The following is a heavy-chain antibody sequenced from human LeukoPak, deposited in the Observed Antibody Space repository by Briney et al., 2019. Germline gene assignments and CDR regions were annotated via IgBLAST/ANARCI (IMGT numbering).Heavy chain of an antibody. J-gene: IGHJ4*02. D-gene: IGHD3-3*01. CDR1: GGSISSSSYY. Sequence: SETPSLTCTVSGGSISSSSYYWGWIRQPPGKGLEWIGSIYYSGSTYYNPSLKSRVTISVDTSKNQFSLRLSSVTAADTAVYYCARLQFLSGGYYAFDSWGQGSQVSVSS. CDR2: IYYSGST. V-gene: IGHV4-39*07. CDR3: ARLQFLSGGYYAFDS.